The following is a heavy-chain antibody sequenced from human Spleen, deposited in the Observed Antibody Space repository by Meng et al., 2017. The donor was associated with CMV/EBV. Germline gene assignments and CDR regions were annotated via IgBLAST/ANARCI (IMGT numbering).Heavy chain of an antibody. J-gene: IGHJ4*02. CDR2: IRSKAHGGTT. CDR1: GFTVGDFA. Sequence: GESLKISCTGSGFTVGDFAVSWVRQAPGKGLEWVGFIRSKAHGGTTEYAASVKGRFIISRDDSKSIVYLQMNSLRAEDTAVYYCAREYSYGYYFDYWGQGTLVTVSS. V-gene: IGHV3-49*04. D-gene: IGHD5-18*01. CDR3: AREYSYGYYFDY.